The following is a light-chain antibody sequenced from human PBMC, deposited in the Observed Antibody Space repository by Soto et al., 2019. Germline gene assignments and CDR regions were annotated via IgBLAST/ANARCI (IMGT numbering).Light chain of an antibody. Sequence: ESVLTPFQGILSLSPGERASLSCGASQSISSSFLAWHQQKPGQAPRILIYDASNRATGIPARFSGSGSGTDFTLTISSLEPEDFAVYYCQQRSNWPWTFGQGTKVDIK. CDR2: DAS. CDR3: QQRSNWPWT. J-gene: IGKJ1*01. V-gene: IGKV3D-20*02. CDR1: QSISSSF.